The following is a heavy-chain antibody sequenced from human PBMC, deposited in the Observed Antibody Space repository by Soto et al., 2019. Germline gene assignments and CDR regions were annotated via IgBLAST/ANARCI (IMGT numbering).Heavy chain of an antibody. CDR2: ISGSGDTT. J-gene: IGHJ1*01. Sequence: EVQLLESGGGLVQPGGSLRLSCAASGFTFSTYATSWVRQAPGKGLEWLSGISGSGDTTYYAESVKDRFTISRDNSENTLSLQMNRLRPEYTAVYYCVKDLWICPDARRSGEDWGQGTLVTVSS. D-gene: IGHD5-12*01. CDR1: GFTFSTYA. V-gene: IGHV3-23*01. CDR3: VKDLWICPDARRSGED.